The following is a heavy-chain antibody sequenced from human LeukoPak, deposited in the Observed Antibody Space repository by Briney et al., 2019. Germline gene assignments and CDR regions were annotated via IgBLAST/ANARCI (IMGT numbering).Heavy chain of an antibody. CDR1: GFTFSSYA. CDR2: ISGSGGST. Sequence: GGSLRLSCAASGFTFSSYAMNWVRQAPGKGLEWASAISGSGGSTYYADSVKGRFTISRDNSKNTLYLQMNSLRAEDTAVYYCAKDESYGSGSYYMGLFDYWGQGTLVTVSS. J-gene: IGHJ4*02. CDR3: AKDESYGSGSYYMGLFDY. D-gene: IGHD3-10*01. V-gene: IGHV3-23*01.